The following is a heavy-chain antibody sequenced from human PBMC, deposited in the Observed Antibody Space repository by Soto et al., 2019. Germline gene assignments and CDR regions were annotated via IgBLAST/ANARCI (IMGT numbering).Heavy chain of an antibody. CDR3: ARAKGWHDISFHP. D-gene: IGHD3-9*01. V-gene: IGHV3-48*02. CDR1: GFSFSSHS. Sequence: EVQLVESGGGLVQPGGFLRLSCAASGFSFSSHSMNWVRQAPGKGLEWVSYISSTSSIIYYADSVKGRFTTSRDNAKNSLYLQMNSLRDEDTAVYYCARAKGWHDISFHPWGQGTLVIVSS. CDR2: ISSTSSII. J-gene: IGHJ1*01.